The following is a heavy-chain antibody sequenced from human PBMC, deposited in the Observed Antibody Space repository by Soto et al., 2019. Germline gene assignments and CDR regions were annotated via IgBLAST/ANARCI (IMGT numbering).Heavy chain of an antibody. V-gene: IGHV3-23*01. CDR2: ITASGDRR. CDR3: AKSAVLPSAPGWFDS. Sequence: PWGSLRLSCAASGFSFNNYGMSWVRQAPGKGLEWVSFITASGDRRYYADSVKGRFTISRDNSKNTLYLQVNSLRAEDTAVYYCAKSAVLPSAPGWFDSWGQGTLVTAPQ. J-gene: IGHJ5*01. D-gene: IGHD2-8*01. CDR1: GFSFNNYG.